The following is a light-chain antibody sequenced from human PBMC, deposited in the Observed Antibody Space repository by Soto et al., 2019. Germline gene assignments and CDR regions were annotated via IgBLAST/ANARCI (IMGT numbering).Light chain of an antibody. CDR2: NVA. V-gene: IGLV2-14*03. CDR3: SSYTGASALYV. Sequence: QSALTQLASVAGSPGQSSTISFSGTSSDIGGCNYYAWYQQQLGKAPQLIIYNVAVRPSGVSNRFSGSKSGNTASLAISGLQPEDEAHYYCSSYTGASALYVFGTGTTLTLL. J-gene: IGLJ1*01. CDR1: SSDIGGCNY.